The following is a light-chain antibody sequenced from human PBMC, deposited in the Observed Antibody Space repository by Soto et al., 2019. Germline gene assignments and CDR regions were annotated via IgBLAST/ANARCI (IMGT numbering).Light chain of an antibody. J-gene: IGKJ1*01. CDR3: QQYGTSPRT. Sequence: EIVLTQSPGTLSLSPEERATLSCRASQSVSSSYLAWYQQNPGQAPRLLIYGASNRATCIPDNFSGSGSGTDFTLTISRLEPEDFAVYYCQQYGTSPRTFGQGTKVDIK. CDR1: QSVSSSY. CDR2: GAS. V-gene: IGKV3-20*01.